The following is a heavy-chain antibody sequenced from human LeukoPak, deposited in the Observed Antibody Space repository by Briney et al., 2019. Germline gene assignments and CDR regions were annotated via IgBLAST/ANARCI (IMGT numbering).Heavy chain of an antibody. CDR1: GGSFSGYY. J-gene: IGHJ6*02. D-gene: IGHD3-3*01. V-gene: IGHV4-34*01. CDR3: AREGAIFGVVISPHGMDV. Sequence: SETLSVTCAVYGGSFSGYYWSWIRQPPGKGLERIGEINHSGSTNYNPSLKSRVTISVDTSKNQFSLKLSSVTAADTAVYYCAREGAIFGVVISPHGMDVRGQGTTVTVSS. CDR2: INHSGST.